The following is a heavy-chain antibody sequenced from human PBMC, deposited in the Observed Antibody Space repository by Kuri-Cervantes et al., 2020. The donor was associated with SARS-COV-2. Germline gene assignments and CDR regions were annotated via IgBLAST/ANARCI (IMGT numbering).Heavy chain of an antibody. CDR2: IYHSGST. D-gene: IGHD7-27*01. CDR1: GYSISSGYY. CDR3: ARQNWGFDWFDP. Sequence: SETLSLTCTVSGYSISSGYYWGWIRQPPGKRLEWIGSIYHSGSTYYNPSLKSRVTISVDTSKNQFSLKLSSVTAADTAVYYCARQNWGFDWFDPWGQGTLVTVSS. J-gene: IGHJ5*02. V-gene: IGHV4-38-2*02.